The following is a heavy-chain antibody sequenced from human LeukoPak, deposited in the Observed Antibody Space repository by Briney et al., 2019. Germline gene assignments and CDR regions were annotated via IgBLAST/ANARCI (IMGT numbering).Heavy chain of an antibody. CDR1: GFTFSNYG. Sequence: AGSLRLSCATSGFTFSNYGMHWVRQAPGKGLEWVTFIRFDGTNKYYADSVKGRFTISRDNAKNSLYLQMNSLRAEDTAVYYCARASIFGGTFDAFDIWGQGTMVTVSS. V-gene: IGHV3-30*02. CDR2: IRFDGTNK. D-gene: IGHD3-3*01. J-gene: IGHJ3*02. CDR3: ARASIFGGTFDAFDI.